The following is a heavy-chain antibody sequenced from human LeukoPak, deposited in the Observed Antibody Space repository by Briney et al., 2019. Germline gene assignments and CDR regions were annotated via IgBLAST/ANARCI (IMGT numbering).Heavy chain of an antibody. D-gene: IGHD1-26*01. Sequence: PSETLSLTCSVSGGSISSSSYYWSWIRQPPGKGLEWIGSIYYSGSTYYNPSLKSRVTISVDTSKNQFSLKLGSVTAADTAVYYCARQWGATTEWGQGTLVTVSS. J-gene: IGHJ4*02. CDR3: ARQWGATTE. CDR1: GGSISSSSYY. V-gene: IGHV4-39*01. CDR2: IYYSGST.